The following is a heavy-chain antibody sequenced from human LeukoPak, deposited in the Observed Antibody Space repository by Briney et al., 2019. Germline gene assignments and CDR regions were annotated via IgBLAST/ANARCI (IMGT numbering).Heavy chain of an antibody. J-gene: IGHJ2*01. D-gene: IGHD6-13*01. CDR1: GYTFTSYA. CDR3: ARVRIAAAAKDWYFDL. Sequence: ASVKLSCKASGYTFTSYAMHWVRQAPGQRLEWMGWINAGNGNTKYSQKFQGRVTITRDTSASTAYMELSSLRSEDTAVYYCARVRIAAAAKDWYFDLWGRGTLVTVSS. CDR2: INAGNGNT. V-gene: IGHV1-3*01.